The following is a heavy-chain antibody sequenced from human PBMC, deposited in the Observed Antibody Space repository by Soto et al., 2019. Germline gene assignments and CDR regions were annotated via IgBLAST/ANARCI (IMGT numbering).Heavy chain of an antibody. J-gene: IGHJ3*02. Sequence: QVQLQESGPGLVKPSETLSLTCTVSGGSISSYYWSWIRQPPGKGLEWIGYIYYRGSSNYNPSLTSRFTISVYMSKYQFFLKLSSVTAADSAVYDCARHGGLTMRPLGGLLSAFDIWGQGTMVTVPS. CDR2: IYYRGSS. CDR1: GGSISSYY. CDR3: ARHGGLTMRPLGGLLSAFDI. D-gene: IGHD3-22*01. V-gene: IGHV4-59*08.